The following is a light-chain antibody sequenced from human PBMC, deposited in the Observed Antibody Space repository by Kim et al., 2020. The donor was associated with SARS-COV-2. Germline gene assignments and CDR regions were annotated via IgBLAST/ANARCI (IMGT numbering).Light chain of an antibody. Sequence: QRVSISCAGSSFNIGAGYDVHWYQQLPGTAPKLLIYANTNRPSGVPDRFSASKSGTSASLAITGLQAEDEAQYSCQSYDSRLSGYVFGTGTQVTVL. CDR2: ANT. V-gene: IGLV1-40*01. J-gene: IGLJ1*01. CDR1: SFNIGAGYD. CDR3: QSYDSRLSGYV.